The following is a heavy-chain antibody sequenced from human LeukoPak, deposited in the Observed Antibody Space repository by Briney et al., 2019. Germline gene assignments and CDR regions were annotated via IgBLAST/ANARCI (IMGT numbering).Heavy chain of an antibody. CDR3: ARGAPPKIGYSSSLDVVLPEPWRYYYYMDV. V-gene: IGHV1-46*01. CDR2: INPSGGST. CDR1: GYTFTSYY. D-gene: IGHD6-6*01. Sequence: GASVKVSCKASGYTFTSYYMHWVRQAPGQGLEWMGGINPSGGSTSYAQKFQGRVTITADESTSTAYMELSSLRSEDTAVYYCARGAPPKIGYSSSLDVVLPEPWRYYYYMDVWGKGTTVTVSS. J-gene: IGHJ6*03.